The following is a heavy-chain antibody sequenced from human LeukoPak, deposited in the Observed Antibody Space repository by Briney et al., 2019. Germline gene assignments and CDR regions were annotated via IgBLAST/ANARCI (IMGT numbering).Heavy chain of an antibody. V-gene: IGHV1-69*04. CDR1: GGTFSSNA. J-gene: IGHJ4*02. CDR3: ARGKGFVGHFDS. CDR2: IIPILGTA. Sequence: ASVKVSCKASGGTFSSNAISWVRQAPGQGPEWMGRIIPILGTAEYAARFQGRVTITADKSRTTSYMELSSLKSEDTVFYFCARGKGFVGHFDSWGQGTLVSVSS. D-gene: IGHD2-15*01.